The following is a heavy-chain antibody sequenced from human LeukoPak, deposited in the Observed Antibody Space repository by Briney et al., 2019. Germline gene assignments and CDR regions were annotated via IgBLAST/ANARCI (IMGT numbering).Heavy chain of an antibody. CDR1: GFTFSSYW. V-gene: IGHV3-7*01. D-gene: IGHD2-2*01. J-gene: IGHJ4*02. CDR3: ARRSPAVAGYYFNY. CDR2: IKQDGSEK. Sequence: PGGSLRLSCAASGFTFSSYWMSWVRQAPGKGLEWVANIKQDGSEKYYVDSVKGRFTISRDNAKNSLYLQMNSLRAEDTAAYYCARRSPAVAGYYFNYWSQGTLVTVSS.